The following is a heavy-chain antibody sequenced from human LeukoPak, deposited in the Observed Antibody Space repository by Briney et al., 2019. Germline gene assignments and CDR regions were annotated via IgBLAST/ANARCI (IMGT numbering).Heavy chain of an antibody. D-gene: IGHD3-22*01. V-gene: IGHV4-34*01. J-gene: IGHJ6*03. CDR2: INHSGST. CDR1: GGSFSGYY. CDR3: ARGADSSGYYYYHYMDV. Sequence: SETLSLTCAVYGGSFSGYYWSWIRQPPGKGLEWIGEINHSGSTNYNPSLKSRVTISVDTSKNQFSLKLSSVTAADTAVYYCARGADSSGYYYYHYMDVWGKGTTVTVSS.